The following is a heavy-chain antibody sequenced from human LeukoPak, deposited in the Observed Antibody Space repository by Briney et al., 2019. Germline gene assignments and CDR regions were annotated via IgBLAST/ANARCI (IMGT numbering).Heavy chain of an antibody. CDR1: GITFSNYA. J-gene: IGHJ6*02. Sequence: PGGSLRLSCAASGITFSNYALHWVRQAPGKGLEWVGVISYERSNKYYADSVKGRFTISRDNSKNALYLQMSSLRAEDTAVYYCARGDYYGSGTYYYYGMDVWGQGTTVTVSS. D-gene: IGHD3-10*01. V-gene: IGHV3-30-3*01. CDR3: ARGDYYGSGTYYYYGMDV. CDR2: ISYERSNK.